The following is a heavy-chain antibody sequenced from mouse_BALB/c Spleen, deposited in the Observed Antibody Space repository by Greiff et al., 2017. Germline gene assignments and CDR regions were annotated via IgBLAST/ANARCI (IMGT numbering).Heavy chain of an antibody. V-gene: IGHV2-9*02. Sequence: VQLVESGPGLVAPSQSLSITCTVSGFSLTSYGVHWVRQPPGKGLEWLGVIWAGGSTNYNSALMSRLSISKDNSKSQVFLKMNSLQTDDTAMYYCARGSDGYYSWFAYWGQGTLVTVSA. CDR3: ARGSDGYYSWFAY. D-gene: IGHD2-3*01. CDR1: GFSLTSYG. CDR2: IWAGGST. J-gene: IGHJ3*01.